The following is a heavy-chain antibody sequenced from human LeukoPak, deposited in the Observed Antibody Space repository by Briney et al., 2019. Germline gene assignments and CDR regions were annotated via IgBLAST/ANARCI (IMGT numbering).Heavy chain of an antibody. CDR3: ARSLYYFDY. Sequence: PGGSLRLSCAASGFTFSTYAMGWVRQAPGKGLEWVSGISGRGSSTYYSDSVKGRFTISRDNAKNSLYLQMNSLRAEDTAVYYCARSLYYFDYWGQGTLVTVSS. CDR2: ISGRGSST. V-gene: IGHV3-23*01. CDR1: GFTFSTYA. J-gene: IGHJ4*02.